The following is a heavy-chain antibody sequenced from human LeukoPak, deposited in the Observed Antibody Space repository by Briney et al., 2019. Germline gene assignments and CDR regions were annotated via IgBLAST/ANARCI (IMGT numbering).Heavy chain of an antibody. D-gene: IGHD2-21*01. Sequence: SETLSLTCTVSGGSIFSYYWSWIRQPPGKGLEWVGYIYYSGSTNYNPSLKSRVTISVDTSKHHFSLRVRSVTAADTAVYYCARHLNNCGDDCYIFDYWGQGTLVTVSS. V-gene: IGHV4-59*08. CDR1: GGSIFSYY. CDR3: ARHLNNCGDDCYIFDY. CDR2: IYYSGST. J-gene: IGHJ4*02.